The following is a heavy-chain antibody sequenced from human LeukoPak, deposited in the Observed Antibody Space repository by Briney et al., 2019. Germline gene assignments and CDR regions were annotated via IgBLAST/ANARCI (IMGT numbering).Heavy chain of an antibody. Sequence: PGGSLRLSCVASGFTFSKHTMNWVRQAPGKGLEGVSYISAGGGTIYYADSVKGRFTISRDNAKNSVPLQMNSLRDEDTAVYHWARRRDDRRWNFEYWGQGTPVTVSS. J-gene: IGHJ4*02. CDR1: GFTFSKHT. CDR3: ARRRDDRRWNFEY. V-gene: IGHV3-48*02. D-gene: IGHD3-22*01. CDR2: ISAGGGTI.